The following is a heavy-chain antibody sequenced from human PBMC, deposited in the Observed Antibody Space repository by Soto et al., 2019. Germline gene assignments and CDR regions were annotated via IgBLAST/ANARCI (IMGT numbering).Heavy chain of an antibody. D-gene: IGHD6-19*01. CDR1: GGSFSGYY. Sequence: PSETLSLTCAVYGGSFSGYYWSWIRQPPGKGLEWIGEINHSGSTNYNPSLKSRVTISVDTSKNQFSLKLSSVTAADTAVYYCARGRWLVYLRWFDPWGQGTLVTVSS. CDR2: INHSGST. CDR3: ARGRWLVYLRWFDP. V-gene: IGHV4-34*01. J-gene: IGHJ5*02.